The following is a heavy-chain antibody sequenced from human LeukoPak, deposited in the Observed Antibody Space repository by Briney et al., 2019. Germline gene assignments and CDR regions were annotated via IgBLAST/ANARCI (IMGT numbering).Heavy chain of an antibody. CDR3: AREAWYNGRWYETENYYYYYYMDV. CDR2: ISSSGTII. J-gene: IGHJ6*03. CDR1: GFTFSDYY. Sequence: GGSLRLSCAASGFTFSDYYMTWIRQAPGKGLERVSYISSSGTIIKYADSVKGRFTISRDNAKNSMYLQMNSLRAEDTAVYYCAREAWYNGRWYETENYYYYYYMDVWGKGTTVTVSS. D-gene: IGHD6-13*01. V-gene: IGHV3-11*01.